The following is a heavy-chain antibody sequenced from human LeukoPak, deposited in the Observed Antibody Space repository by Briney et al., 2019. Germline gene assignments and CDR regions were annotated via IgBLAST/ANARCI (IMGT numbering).Heavy chain of an antibody. D-gene: IGHD6-19*01. CDR2: ISYDGSNE. V-gene: IGHV3-30*03. Sequence: SCKASGGTLSSYGISWVRQAPGRGLEWVAFISYDGSNEYYADSVKGRFTISRDNCKNTLYLQMNSLRSEDTAVYYCAADQVSGWYVWGQGTLVTVS. CDR1: GGTLSSYG. J-gene: IGHJ4*02. CDR3: AADQVSGWYV.